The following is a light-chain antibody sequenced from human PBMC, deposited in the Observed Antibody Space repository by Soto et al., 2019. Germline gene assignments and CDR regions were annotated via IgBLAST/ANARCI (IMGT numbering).Light chain of an antibody. V-gene: IGLV2-14*01. Sequence: QSALTQPASVSXSPGQSITISCTGTSSDVGGYNYVSWYQQHPGKAPKLMIYDVSNRPSGVSNRFSGSKSGNTASLTISGLQAEDETDYYCSSYTTGSTLVFGGGTKLTVL. J-gene: IGLJ2*01. CDR3: SSYTTGSTLV. CDR1: SSDVGGYNY. CDR2: DVS.